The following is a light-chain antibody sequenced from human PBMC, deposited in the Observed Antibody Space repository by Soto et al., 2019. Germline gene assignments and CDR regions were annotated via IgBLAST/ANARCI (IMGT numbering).Light chain of an antibody. CDR2: GAH. CDR1: QSIRSHY. J-gene: IGKJ1*01. CDR3: QQYGSSVT. V-gene: IGKV3-20*01. Sequence: EIVLTQSPGTLSLSPGERATLSCRASQSIRSHYLAWYQQKPGQAPRLLISGAHNRAPGIPDRCSGSESGTDFTLSISKLEPEDCAVYYCQQYGSSVTFGQGTKVEIK.